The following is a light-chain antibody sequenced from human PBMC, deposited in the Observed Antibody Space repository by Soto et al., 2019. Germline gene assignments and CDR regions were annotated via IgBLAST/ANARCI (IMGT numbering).Light chain of an antibody. CDR2: GNT. CDR3: QSYESSLSGWI. V-gene: IGLV1-40*01. J-gene: IGLJ2*01. CDR1: SSNIGAGYD. Sequence: QSVLTQPPSVSGAPGQRVTISCTGSSSNIGAGYDVHWYQQVPGTAPKLLIYGNTNRPSGVPDRFSASKSGTSASLAITGLQPEDEADYYCQSYESSLSGWIFGGGTKLTV.